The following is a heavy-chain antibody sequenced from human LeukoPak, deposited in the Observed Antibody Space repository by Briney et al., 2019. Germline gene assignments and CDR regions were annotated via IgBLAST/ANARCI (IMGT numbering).Heavy chain of an antibody. J-gene: IGHJ4*02. CDR3: AREGGTVPDY. V-gene: IGHV4-59*01. CDR2: IYYSGST. D-gene: IGHD4-17*01. Sequence: PSETLSLTCTVSGGSINSYYWNWIRQPPGKGLEWIGYIYYSGSTNYNPSLRSRFTISLDTSKKQFSLKLSSVTAADTAIYYCAREGGTVPDYWGQGTLVTVSS. CDR1: GGSINSYY.